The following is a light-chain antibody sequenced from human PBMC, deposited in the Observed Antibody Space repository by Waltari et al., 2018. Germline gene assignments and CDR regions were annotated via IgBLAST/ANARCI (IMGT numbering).Light chain of an antibody. V-gene: IGKV3-20*01. CDR3: QKYGRLPAT. J-gene: IGKJ1*01. CDR1: QSISRY. CDR2: DAS. Sequence: EIMLTQSPGTLSLSPGERATLSCRASQSISRYLAWYQHKPGQAPRLLSYDASSRAPGIPDRFSGSGSGTDFSLTISRLEPEDIAVYYCQKYGRLPATFGQGTKVEIK.